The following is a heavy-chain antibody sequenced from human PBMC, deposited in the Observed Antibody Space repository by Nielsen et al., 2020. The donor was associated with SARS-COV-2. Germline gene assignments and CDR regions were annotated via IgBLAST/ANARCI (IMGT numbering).Heavy chain of an antibody. Sequence: GESLKISCAASGFTFSSYAMSWVRQAPGKGLEWVSVLSGRGTSTYYADSVKGRFTISRDNSKNTLYLQMNSLRAEDTAVYYCAKDYQYHYYDSSGYYPDYWGQGTLVTVSS. J-gene: IGHJ4*02. V-gene: IGHV3-23*01. D-gene: IGHD3-22*01. CDR1: GFTFSSYA. CDR2: LSGRGTST. CDR3: AKDYQYHYYDSSGYYPDY.